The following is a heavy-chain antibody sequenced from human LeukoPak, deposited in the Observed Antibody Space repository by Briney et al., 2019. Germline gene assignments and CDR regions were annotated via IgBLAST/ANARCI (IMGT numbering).Heavy chain of an antibody. J-gene: IGHJ4*02. CDR3: ARQGSGFDY. D-gene: IGHD6-19*01. V-gene: IGHV4-59*01. Sequence: SETLSLTCTVSGGSISSYYWSWIRQPPGKGLEWIGYFYYSGSNNYNPSLKSRVNISVATSKTQFSLKRSSVTAADTAVYCCARQGSGFDYWGQGTLATVSS. CDR2: FYYSGSN. CDR1: GGSISSYY.